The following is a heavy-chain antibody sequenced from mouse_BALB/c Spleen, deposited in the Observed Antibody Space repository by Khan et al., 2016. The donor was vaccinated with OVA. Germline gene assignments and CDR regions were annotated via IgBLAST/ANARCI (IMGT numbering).Heavy chain of an antibody. V-gene: IGHV9-3-1*01. D-gene: IGHD2-10*01. CDR2: INTNTGEP. CDR1: GYTFTNYG. Sequence: QIQLVQSGPELKKPGETVKISCKASGYTFTNYGMNWVKQSPGKALKWMGWINTNTGEPTYADDFKGRFAFSLETSANTAYLQINNLKNEDTATYFCARPPYFSYTLDHWGQGTSGTVSS. CDR3: ARPPYFSYTLDH. J-gene: IGHJ4*01.